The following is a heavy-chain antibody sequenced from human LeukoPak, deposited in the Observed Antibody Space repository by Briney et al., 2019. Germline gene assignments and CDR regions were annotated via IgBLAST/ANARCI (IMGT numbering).Heavy chain of an antibody. D-gene: IGHD3-3*01. J-gene: IGHJ4*02. Sequence: SETLSLTCAVYGGSFSGYYWSWIRQPPGKGLEWIGEINHSGSTNYNPSLKSRVTISVDTSKNQFSLKLSSVAAADTAVYYCARAIRPKTIFGGYFDYWGQGTLVTVSS. CDR3: ARAIRPKTIFGGYFDY. V-gene: IGHV4-34*01. CDR1: GGSFSGYY. CDR2: INHSGST.